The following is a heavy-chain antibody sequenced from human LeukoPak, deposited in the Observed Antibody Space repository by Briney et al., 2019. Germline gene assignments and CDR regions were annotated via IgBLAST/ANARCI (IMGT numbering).Heavy chain of an antibody. V-gene: IGHV3-7*03. CDR3: AREKGWSFDY. CDR1: GFTFSSYW. J-gene: IGHJ4*02. CDR2: IKQDGSEK. D-gene: IGHD2-15*01. Sequence: GGSLRLSCAASGFTFSSYWMSWVRQAPGKGLEWVANIKQDGSEKYYVDSVKARFTISRDNAKNSPYLQMNSLRADGTAVYYWAREKGWSFDYWGQATLVTDPS.